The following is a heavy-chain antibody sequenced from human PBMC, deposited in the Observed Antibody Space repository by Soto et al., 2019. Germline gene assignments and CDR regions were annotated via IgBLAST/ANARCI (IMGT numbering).Heavy chain of an antibody. J-gene: IGHJ4*02. CDR2: ISAYNGNT. CDR3: ARTALVAARPSFDY. Sequence: ASVKVSCKASGYTFTSYGISWVRQAPGQGLEWMGWISAYNGNTNYAQKLQGRVTMTTDTPTSTAYMELRSLRSDDTAVYYCARTALVAARPSFDYGGQGTLVTVSS. D-gene: IGHD6-6*01. V-gene: IGHV1-18*01. CDR1: GYTFTSYG.